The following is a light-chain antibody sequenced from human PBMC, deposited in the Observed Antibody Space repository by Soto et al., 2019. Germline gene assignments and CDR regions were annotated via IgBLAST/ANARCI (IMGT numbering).Light chain of an antibody. CDR2: DVS. CDR1: SSDIGGYNS. J-gene: IGLJ2*01. Sequence: QSVRTQPASVSGSPGQSITISCTGTSSDIGGYNSVSWYQQHPDKAPQLLIYDVSYRPSGISSRFSGSKSGATASLTISGLQAEDEADYYCSSYASTTSRVLGGGTKVTVL. V-gene: IGLV2-14*01. CDR3: SSYASTTSRV.